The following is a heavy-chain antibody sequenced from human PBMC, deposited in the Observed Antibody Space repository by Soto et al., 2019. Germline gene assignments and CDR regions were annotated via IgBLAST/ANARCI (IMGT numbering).Heavy chain of an antibody. CDR3: FKEKRGYSYGEP. CDR1: GFTFSNYG. CDR2: ISYDGRDK. V-gene: IGHV3-30*18. J-gene: IGHJ5*02. D-gene: IGHD5-18*01. Sequence: QVQLVESGGGVVQPGRSLRLSCAASGFTFSNYGMHWVRQAPGKGLEWVAVISYDGRDKHYLDSVKGRFTVSRDNSKNTLYLQMNSLRTEDTAVYYCFKEKRGYSYGEPWGQGTLVTVSS.